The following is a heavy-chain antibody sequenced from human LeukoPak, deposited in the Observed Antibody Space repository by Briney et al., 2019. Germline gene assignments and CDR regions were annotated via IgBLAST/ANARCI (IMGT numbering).Heavy chain of an antibody. CDR1: GYTFTSYD. D-gene: IGHD1-14*01. CDR2: MNPNSGNT. CDR3: AMQVAVFTGYAFDI. J-gene: IGHJ3*02. V-gene: IGHV1-8*01. Sequence: ASVTVSCKASGYTFTSYDINWVRQAPGQGLEWMGWMNPNSGNTGYAQKLQGRVTITRNTSISTAYMELSSLRSEDTAVYYCAMQVAVFTGYAFDIWGQGTMVTVSS.